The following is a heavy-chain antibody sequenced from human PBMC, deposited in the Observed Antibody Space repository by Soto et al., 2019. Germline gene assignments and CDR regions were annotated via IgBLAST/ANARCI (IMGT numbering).Heavy chain of an antibody. V-gene: IGHV1-69*13. Sequence: SVKVSCKASGCTFSSYAIRWVRQAPGQGLEWMGGIIPIFGTANYAQKFQVRVTITADEATSTAYMELSSLRSEDTAVYYCARLLITRDGYNSIDYWCQGTLVTVSS. J-gene: IGHJ4*02. D-gene: IGHD5-12*01. CDR2: IIPIFGTA. CDR3: ARLLITRDGYNSIDY. CDR1: GCTFSSYA.